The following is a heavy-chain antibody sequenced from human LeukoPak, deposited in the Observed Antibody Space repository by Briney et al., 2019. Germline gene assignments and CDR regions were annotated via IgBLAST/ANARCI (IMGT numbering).Heavy chain of an antibody. CDR3: PTGSWDS. Sequence: PGGSLRLSCAASGFTFSSYAMHWVRQAPGKGLEWVSAISGSGGTTYYADSVRGRFTISRDNSKNTLYLQMNSLRAEDTAVYYCPTGSWDSWGQGTLVTVSS. V-gene: IGHV3-23*01. CDR2: ISGSGGTT. D-gene: IGHD2-8*02. CDR1: GFTFSSYA. J-gene: IGHJ4*02.